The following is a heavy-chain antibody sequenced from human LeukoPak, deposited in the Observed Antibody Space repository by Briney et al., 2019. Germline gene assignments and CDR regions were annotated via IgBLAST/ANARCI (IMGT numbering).Heavy chain of an antibody. J-gene: IGHJ5*02. D-gene: IGHD2-2*02. CDR2: ISAYNGNT. Sequence: ASVKVSCKASGYTFTSYGISWVRQAPGQGLEWMGWISAYNGNTNYAQKLQGRVTMTTDTSTSTAYMELRSLRSDDTAVYYCARFGRIDIVVVPAAIYSWFDPWGQGTLVTASS. CDR3: ARFGRIDIVVVPAAIYSWFDP. CDR1: GYTFTSYG. V-gene: IGHV1-18*01.